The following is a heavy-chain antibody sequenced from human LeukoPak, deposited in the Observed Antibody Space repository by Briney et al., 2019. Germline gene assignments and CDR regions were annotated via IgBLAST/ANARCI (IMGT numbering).Heavy chain of an antibody. CDR1: GGTFSSYA. CDR3: ARDLMVRGVISY. D-gene: IGHD3-10*01. V-gene: IGHV1-69*05. Sequence: SVKVSCKASGGTFSSYAISWVRQAPGQGLEWMGGIIPIFGTANYAQKFQGRVTITTDESTSTAYMELSSLRSDDTAVYYCARDLMVRGVISYWGQGTLVTVSS. CDR2: IIPIFGTA. J-gene: IGHJ4*02.